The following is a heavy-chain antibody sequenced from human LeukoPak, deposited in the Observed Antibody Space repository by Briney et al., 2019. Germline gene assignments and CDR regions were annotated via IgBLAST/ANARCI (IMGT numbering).Heavy chain of an antibody. V-gene: IGHV4-4*07. CDR2: IYASGNT. CDR1: GCSISSYY. J-gene: IGHJ4*02. Sequence: KPSETLSLTCTVSGCSISSYYWSWIRQPAGKGLEWIGRIYASGNTNYNPSLKSRVTMSVDTSKNLFALKLSSVTAADTAVYYCARQGVATAIDYWGQGTLVTVSS. CDR3: ARQGVATAIDY. D-gene: IGHD2-21*02.